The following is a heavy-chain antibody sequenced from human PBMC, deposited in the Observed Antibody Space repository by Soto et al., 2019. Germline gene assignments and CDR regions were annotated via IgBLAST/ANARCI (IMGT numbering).Heavy chain of an antibody. J-gene: IGHJ4*02. CDR1: GVSFTTSG. D-gene: IGHD4-17*01. Sequence: EASVKVSCKACGVSFTTSGVLWVRQARGQRVEWIGWIVVGTGNIKYAQKFQGRVTITWDMSTTTSYMDLNSLRPEDTAVYYCAVYGYGVSAAAYWGQGTLVTVSS. V-gene: IGHV1-58*01. CDR2: IVVGTGNI. CDR3: AVYGYGVSAAAY.